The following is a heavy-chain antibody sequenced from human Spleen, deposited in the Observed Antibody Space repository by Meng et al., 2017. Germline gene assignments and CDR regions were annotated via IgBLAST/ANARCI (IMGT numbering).Heavy chain of an antibody. V-gene: IGHV1-46*01. J-gene: IGHJ4*02. CDR3: ARDRYADGYNYLDY. CDR2: INPSGGST. Sequence: ASVKVSCKASGGTFSSYAISWVRQAPGQGLEWMGIINPSGGSTSYAQKFQGRVTMTRDTSTSTVYMELSSLRSEDTAVYYCARDRYADGYNYLDYWGQGTLVTVSS. CDR1: GGTFSSYA. D-gene: IGHD5-24*01.